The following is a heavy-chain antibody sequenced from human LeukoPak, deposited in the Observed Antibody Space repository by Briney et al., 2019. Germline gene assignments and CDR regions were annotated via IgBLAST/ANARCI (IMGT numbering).Heavy chain of an antibody. CDR3: ARSDWVRGPAAGHYFDY. Sequence: PSETLSLTCTVSGGSISSYYWSWIRQPAGKGLEWIGRIYTSGSTNYNPSLKGRVTISVDTSKNQFSLKLSSVTAADTAVYYCARSDWVRGPAAGHYFDYWGQGTLVTVSS. CDR1: GGSISSYY. D-gene: IGHD2-21*01. J-gene: IGHJ4*02. V-gene: IGHV4-4*07. CDR2: IYTSGST.